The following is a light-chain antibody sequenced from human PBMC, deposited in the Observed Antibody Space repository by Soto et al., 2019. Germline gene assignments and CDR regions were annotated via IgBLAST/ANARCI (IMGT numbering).Light chain of an antibody. V-gene: IGKV1-39*01. CDR2: AAS. CDR3: QQSYSTPHT. J-gene: IGKJ2*01. CDR1: QSISTY. Sequence: DIQMTQSPSSLSASVGVRVTITCRASQSISTYLNWYQQKPGKAPNLLIYAASTLHSGVPSRFSGSGPGTEFTPTISSLQPEDFATYHCQQSYSTPHTFGQGTKLEIK.